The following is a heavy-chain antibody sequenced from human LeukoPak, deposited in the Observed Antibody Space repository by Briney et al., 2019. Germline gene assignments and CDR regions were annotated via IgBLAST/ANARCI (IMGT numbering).Heavy chain of an antibody. CDR2: INPSGGST. D-gene: IGHD5-24*01. V-gene: IGHV1-46*01. CDR3: ARDVPATRWLQLVEAFDI. Sequence: ASVKVSCKASGYTFTSYYMHWVRQAPGQGLEWMGIINPSGGSTSYAQKFQGRVTMTRDTSTSTVYMELSSLRSDDTAVYYCARDVPATRWLQLVEAFDIWGQGTMVTVSS. CDR1: GYTFTSYY. J-gene: IGHJ3*02.